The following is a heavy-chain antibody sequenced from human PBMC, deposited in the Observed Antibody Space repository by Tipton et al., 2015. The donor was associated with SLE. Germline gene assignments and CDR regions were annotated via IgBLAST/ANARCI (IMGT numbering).Heavy chain of an antibody. CDR2: IYYSGST. D-gene: IGHD2-8*01. CDR1: GGSISSYY. CDR3: ARDGMYDYFDY. V-gene: IGHV4-59*01. Sequence: TLSLTCTVSGGSISSYYWRWIQQPPGKGLEWIGYIYYSGSTNYNPSLKSRVTISVDTSKNQFSLKLSSVTAADTAVYYCARDGMYDYFDYWGQGTLVTVSS. J-gene: IGHJ4*02.